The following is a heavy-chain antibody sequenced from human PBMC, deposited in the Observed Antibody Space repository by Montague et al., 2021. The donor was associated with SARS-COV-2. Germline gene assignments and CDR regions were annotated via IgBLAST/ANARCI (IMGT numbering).Heavy chain of an antibody. J-gene: IGHJ6*02. CDR1: GGSISTYY. CDR2: IDYSGST. V-gene: IGHV4-59*01. CDR3: ARLPYDNSYGMDV. D-gene: IGHD3-9*01. Sequence: SETLSLTCTVSGGSISTYYWNWIRRFPGKGLEWIGYIDYSGSTNYNPSLQSRVIISVDRSKIQFSLKLNSMTAADTAIYYCARLPYDNSYGMDVWGQGTTVTVSS.